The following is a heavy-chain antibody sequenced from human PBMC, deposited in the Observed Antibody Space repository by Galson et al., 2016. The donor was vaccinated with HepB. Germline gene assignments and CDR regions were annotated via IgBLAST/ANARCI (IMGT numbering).Heavy chain of an antibody. CDR1: GGSVSSGSYY. J-gene: IGHJ6*02. V-gene: IGHV4-61*01. CDR2: IYYSGST. CDR3: ASSSYYASGSYYNPWYYYGLGV. Sequence: SETLSLTCTVSGGSVSSGSYYWSWIRQPPGKGLEWIAYIYYSGSTNYNPSLKSRVTISVDTSKNQFSLGLSSVTAADSAVYYCASSSYYASGSYYNPWYYYGLGVWGQGTTVTVSS. D-gene: IGHD3-10*01.